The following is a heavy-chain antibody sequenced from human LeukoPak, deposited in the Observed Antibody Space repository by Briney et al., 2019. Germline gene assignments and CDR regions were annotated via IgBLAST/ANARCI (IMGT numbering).Heavy chain of an antibody. CDR2: MRHDGSDI. Sequence: PGRSLRLSCAASGFSFNSYAMHWVRQAPGKRLEWVAVMRHDGSDIYYGDSVKGRFTISRDNSKNTLYLQINSLRVDDTAVYYCARDHSPKWGSGERYFDYWGQGTQVTVSS. D-gene: IGHD1-26*01. V-gene: IGHV3-33*01. CDR1: GFSFNSYA. J-gene: IGHJ4*02. CDR3: ARDHSPKWGSGERYFDY.